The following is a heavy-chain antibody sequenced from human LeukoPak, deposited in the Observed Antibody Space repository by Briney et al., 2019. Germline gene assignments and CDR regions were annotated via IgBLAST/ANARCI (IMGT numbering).Heavy chain of an antibody. D-gene: IGHD5-18*01. J-gene: IGHJ3*02. CDR3: ARDRGWIQHDI. V-gene: IGHV3-7*01. Sequence: SGGSLRLSCAASGFAFSDSWMTWIRQAPGKGLEWVAFIKGDGSAKKYVDSVKGRFTISRDNAKNSLFLQMNSLRAEDTAVYYCARDRGWIQHDIWGQGTMVTVPS. CDR2: IKGDGSAK. CDR1: GFAFSDSW.